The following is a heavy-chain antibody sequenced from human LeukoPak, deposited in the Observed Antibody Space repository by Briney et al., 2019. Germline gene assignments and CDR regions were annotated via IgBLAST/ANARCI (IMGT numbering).Heavy chain of an antibody. CDR1: GGSISSGTYY. V-gene: IGHV4-61*02. Sequence: SETLSLTCTVSGGSISSGTYYWSWIRQPTGKGLDWIGRICTSGSTNYNPSLKSRVTISVDTSKNQFSLKLSSVTAADTAVYYCAREIHYYGSGSYCHAFDIWGQGTMVTVSS. CDR2: ICTSGST. D-gene: IGHD3-10*01. CDR3: AREIHYYGSGSYCHAFDI. J-gene: IGHJ3*02.